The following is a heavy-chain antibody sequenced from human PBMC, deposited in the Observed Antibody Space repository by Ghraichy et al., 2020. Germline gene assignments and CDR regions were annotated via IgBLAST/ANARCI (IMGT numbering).Heavy chain of an antibody. CDR2: TSYKSTWYN. D-gene: IGHD1-26*01. V-gene: IGHV6-1*01. CDR1: GDSVSSNSVA. Sequence: SETLSLTCAISGDSVSSNSVAWNWIRQSPSRGLEWLGRTSYKSTWYNDYAVSVRGRIIINADTSKNQFSLQLNSATPEDTAVYYCARWSHSGAYFSDSWGQGILVTVSS. CDR3: ARWSHSGAYFSDS. J-gene: IGHJ5*01.